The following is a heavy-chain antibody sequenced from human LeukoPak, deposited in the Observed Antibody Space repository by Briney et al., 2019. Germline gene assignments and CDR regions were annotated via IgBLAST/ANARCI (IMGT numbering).Heavy chain of an antibody. CDR1: GFHLLSYG. J-gene: IGHJ5*02. V-gene: IGHV5-51*01. D-gene: IGHD5-24*01. Sequence: GDALQISGDSPGFHLLSYGLGGVRQRPGQGLEWMGIIYPGDSDTRYSPSFQGQVTISADKSLSAAYLEWSSLRASDTAVYYCARCAIDGYNGYNWFDHWGQGTLVTVSS. CDR3: ARCAIDGYNGYNWFDH. CDR2: IYPGDSDT.